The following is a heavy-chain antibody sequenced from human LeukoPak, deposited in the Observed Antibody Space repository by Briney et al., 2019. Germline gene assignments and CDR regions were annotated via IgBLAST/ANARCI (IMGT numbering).Heavy chain of an antibody. CDR2: IYYSGST. D-gene: IGHD4-23*01. Sequence: SETLSLTCTVSGGSISSYYWSWIRQPPGKGLEWIGYIYYSGSTNYNPSLKSRVTISVDTSKNQFSLKLSSVTAADTAVYYCARTVVTPARAFDTWGQGTMVTVSS. CDR3: ARTVVTPARAFDT. V-gene: IGHV4-59*01. J-gene: IGHJ3*02. CDR1: GGSISSYY.